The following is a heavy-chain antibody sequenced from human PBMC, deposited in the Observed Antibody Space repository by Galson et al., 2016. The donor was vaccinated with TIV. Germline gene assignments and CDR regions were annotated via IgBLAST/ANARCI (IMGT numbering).Heavy chain of an antibody. CDR1: GFTFDSYT. CDR2: ISHDGNNK. Sequence: LRLSCAASGFTFDSYTFHWVRQTPGKGLEWVAIISHDGNNKDFADSVQGRFIISRDSSKNTVFLQMNSLRLEDTAVYYCTRDGRGNWKYVDYVDYWGQGTLVSVSS. D-gene: IGHD1-7*01. V-gene: IGHV3-30-3*01. CDR3: TRDGRGNWKYVDYVDY. J-gene: IGHJ4*02.